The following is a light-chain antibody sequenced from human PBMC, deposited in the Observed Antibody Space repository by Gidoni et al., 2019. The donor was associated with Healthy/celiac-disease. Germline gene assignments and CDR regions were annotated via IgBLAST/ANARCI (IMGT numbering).Light chain of an antibody. V-gene: IGKV1-13*02. CDR2: DAS. J-gene: IGKJ3*01. Sequence: AIQLTQPPSPLSASVGDRVTITCRASQGISSALAWYQQKPGKAPKLLIYDASSLESGVPSRFSGSGSGTDFTLTISSLQPEDFATYYCQQFNSYPFTFGPGTKVDIK. CDR3: QQFNSYPFT. CDR1: QGISSA.